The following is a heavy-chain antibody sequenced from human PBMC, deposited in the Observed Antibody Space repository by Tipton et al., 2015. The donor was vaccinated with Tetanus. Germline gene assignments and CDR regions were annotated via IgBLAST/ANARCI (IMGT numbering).Heavy chain of an antibody. J-gene: IGHJ5*02. D-gene: IGHD3-3*01. CDR1: GTSVSAGRYA. CDR3: ARGVAWYTTFGVALNWFDP. Sequence: TLSLTCAVSGTSVSAGRYAWSWIRQPPGKGLEWIGYVYDSGTSHYNPSLGDRVSMSLDRSKDQFSLKLSSVTAADTAVYFCARGVAWYTTFGVALNWFDPWGQGILVTVSS. V-gene: IGHV4-30-2*01. CDR2: VYDSGTS.